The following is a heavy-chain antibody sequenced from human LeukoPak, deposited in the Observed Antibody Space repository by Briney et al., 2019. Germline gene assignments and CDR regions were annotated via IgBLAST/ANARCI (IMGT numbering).Heavy chain of an antibody. V-gene: IGHV1-8*01. CDR3: ARGPWQLGDY. CDR2: MNPNSGNT. D-gene: IGHD6-6*01. CDR1: GYTFTSYD. J-gene: IGHJ4*02. Sequence: AASVTVSCKASGYTFTSYDINWVRQAPGQGLEWMGWMNPNSGNTVYAQKFQGRVTMTRNTSISTAYMELSSLRSEDTAVYYCARGPWQLGDYWGQGTLVTVSS.